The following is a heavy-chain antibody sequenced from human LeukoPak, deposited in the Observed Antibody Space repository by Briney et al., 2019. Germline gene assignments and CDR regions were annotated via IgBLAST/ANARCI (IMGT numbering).Heavy chain of an antibody. CDR3: ARDPGYYDSSGSFDY. CDR1: GGSISSYY. Sequence: SETLSLTCTVSGGSISSYYWSWIRQPPGKGLEWIGYIYYSGSTNYNPSLKSRVTISVDTSKNQFSLKLSSVTAADTAVYYCARDPGYYDSSGSFDYWGQGTPVTVPS. V-gene: IGHV4-59*01. J-gene: IGHJ4*02. CDR2: IYYSGST. D-gene: IGHD3-22*01.